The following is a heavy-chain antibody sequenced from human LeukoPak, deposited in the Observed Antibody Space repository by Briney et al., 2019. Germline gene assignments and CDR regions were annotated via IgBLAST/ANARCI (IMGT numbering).Heavy chain of an antibody. D-gene: IGHD2-8*01. CDR3: ARLRMSRYYYNYGVNV. V-gene: IGHV4-39*01. J-gene: IGHJ6*02. CDR1: GVSISSSYYF. Sequence: SETLSLTCTVDGVSISSSYYFWGWIRQSPGKGPEWIGNIYYSGTTYYSPSLKSRVSISVDTSKNQFSLKLSSVTAADTAVYYCARLRMSRYYYNYGVNVWSQGTTVTVSS. CDR2: IYYSGTT.